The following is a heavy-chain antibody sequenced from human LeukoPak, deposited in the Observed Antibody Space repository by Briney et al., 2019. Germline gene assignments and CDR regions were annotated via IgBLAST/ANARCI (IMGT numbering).Heavy chain of an antibody. Sequence: GGSLRLSCAASGFTFSSYAMHWVRQAPGKGLEWVAVISYDGSNKYYADSVKGRFTISRDNSKNTLYLQMNSLRAEDTAVYYCARDQSGYPSKWGQGTLVTVSS. CDR2: ISYDGSNK. V-gene: IGHV3-30-3*01. J-gene: IGHJ4*02. D-gene: IGHD5-12*01. CDR1: GFTFSSYA. CDR3: ARDQSGYPSK.